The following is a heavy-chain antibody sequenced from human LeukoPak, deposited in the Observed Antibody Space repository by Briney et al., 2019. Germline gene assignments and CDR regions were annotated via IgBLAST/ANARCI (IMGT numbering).Heavy chain of an antibody. J-gene: IGHJ4*02. CDR2: ISAYNGNT. V-gene: IGHV1-18*01. Sequence: ASVKVSCKASGYTFTSYGISWVRQAPGQGLEWMGWISAYNGNTNYAQKLQGRVTMTTDTSTSTAYMERRSLRSDDTAVYYCARGGPYDFWSGYTNFDYWGQGTLVTVSS. D-gene: IGHD3-3*01. CDR1: GYTFTSYG. CDR3: ARGGPYDFWSGYTNFDY.